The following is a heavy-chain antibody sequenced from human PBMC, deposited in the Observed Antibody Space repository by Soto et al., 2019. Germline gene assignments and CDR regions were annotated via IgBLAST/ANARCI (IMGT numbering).Heavy chain of an antibody. V-gene: IGHV1-18*01. J-gene: IGHJ6*02. CDR1: GYTFTSYG. CDR3: ARLYCISTSCYLGMDV. Sequence: QVQLVQSGAEVKKPGASVKVSCKASGYTFTSYGISWVRQAPGQGLEWMGWISAYNGNTNYAQKLQGRVTMTTDTSTSTAYRELRSMSSDDTAVYYCARLYCISTSCYLGMDVWGQGPTVTVSS. D-gene: IGHD2-2*01. CDR2: ISAYNGNT.